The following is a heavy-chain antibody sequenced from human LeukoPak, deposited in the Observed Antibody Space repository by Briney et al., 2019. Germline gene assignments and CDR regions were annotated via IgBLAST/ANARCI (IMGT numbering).Heavy chain of an antibody. CDR2: INPNSGGT. D-gene: IGHD6-19*01. V-gene: IGHV1-2*02. J-gene: IGHJ3*02. CDR3: ARDSSGWYDSSLDI. CDR1: GYTFTGYY. Sequence: ASVKVSCKASGYTFTGYYMHWVRQAPGQGLEWMGWINPNSGGTNYAQNFQGRVTMTRDTSISTAYMELSRLRSDDTAVYYCARDSSGWYDSSLDIWGQGTMVTVSS.